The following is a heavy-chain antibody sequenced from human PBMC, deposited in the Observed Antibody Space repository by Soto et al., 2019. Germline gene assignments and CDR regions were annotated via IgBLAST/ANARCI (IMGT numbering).Heavy chain of an antibody. J-gene: IGHJ4*02. Sequence: PGGSLRLSCAASGFTFSTYWMSWVRQAPGKGLEWVANIKQDGSEKYYVDSVKGRFTISRDNAKNSLYLQMNSLRAEDTAVYYCAFYYDSSGYRYTFAYWGQGTLVTVSS. D-gene: IGHD3-22*01. V-gene: IGHV3-7*01. CDR2: IKQDGSEK. CDR3: AFYYDSSGYRYTFAY. CDR1: GFTFSTYW.